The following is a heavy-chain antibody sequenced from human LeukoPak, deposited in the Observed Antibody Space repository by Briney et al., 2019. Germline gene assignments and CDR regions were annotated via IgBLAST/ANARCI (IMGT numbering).Heavy chain of an antibody. J-gene: IGHJ6*02. V-gene: IGHV1-18*01. D-gene: IGHD4-17*01. CDR1: GYTFTSYG. Sequence: ASVKVSFKASGYTFTSYGISWVRQAPGQGLEWMGWISAYNGNTNYSQRLQGRGTMTTDTSTSTAYMELRSLRSDDTAVYYCARGDYGDYPYGMDVWGQGTTVTVSS. CDR3: ARGDYGDYPYGMDV. CDR2: ISAYNGNT.